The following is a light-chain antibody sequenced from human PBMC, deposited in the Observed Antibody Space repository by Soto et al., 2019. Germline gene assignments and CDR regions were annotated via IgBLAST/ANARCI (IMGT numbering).Light chain of an antibody. Sequence: QSALTQPPSASGSPGQSVTISCTGTSSDVGGYNYVSWYQQHPGKAPKLMISEVSKRPAGVPDRCSGSKAGNTASLTVSGLQAEDEADYYCSSFAGNNNLVFGGGTKLTVL. J-gene: IGLJ2*01. CDR2: EVS. CDR3: SSFAGNNNLV. CDR1: SSDVGGYNY. V-gene: IGLV2-8*01.